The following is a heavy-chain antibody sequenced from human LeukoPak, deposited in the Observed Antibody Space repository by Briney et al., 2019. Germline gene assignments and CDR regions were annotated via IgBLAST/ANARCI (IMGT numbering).Heavy chain of an antibody. D-gene: IGHD1-26*01. J-gene: IGHJ4*02. CDR3: AKARWEPNFGY. CDR1: GFTFDDYA. CDR2: INENGDIA. V-gene: IGHV3-43*02. Sequence: GGSLRLSCAASGFTFDDYAMHWVRQGPGKSLEWVSLINENGDIAYYGDSVRGRFTVSRDNAKNSLYLQMNSLTTEDTALYYCAKARWEPNFGYWGRGTLVTVSS.